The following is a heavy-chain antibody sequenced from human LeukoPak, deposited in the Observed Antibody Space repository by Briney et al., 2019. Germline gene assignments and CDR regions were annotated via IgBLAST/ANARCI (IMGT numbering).Heavy chain of an antibody. CDR3: AKAPVTTCRGAYCYPFDY. Sequence: GGSLRLSCAASGFTLSSYAMSWVRQAPGKRLEWVSAISDSGNTYHADSVKGRFTISRDSSKNTLFLQMNRLRPEDAAVYYCAKAPVTTCRGAYCYPFDYWGQGTLVTVS. CDR1: GFTLSSYA. V-gene: IGHV3-23*01. CDR2: ISDSGNT. J-gene: IGHJ4*02. D-gene: IGHD2-21*01.